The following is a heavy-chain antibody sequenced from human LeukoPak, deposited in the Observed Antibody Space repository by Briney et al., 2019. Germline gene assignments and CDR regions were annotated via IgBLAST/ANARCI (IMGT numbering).Heavy chain of an antibody. CDR1: GGSFSGYY. Sequence: SETQSLTCVVEGGSFSGYYWSWIRQSPGKGLEWIGEINHHGYTNYNPSLRSRVIMSVDTSKNHISLKLTSVTAADTAMYYCAAKGGDGHNSAFGFWGQGALVSVSS. V-gene: IGHV4-34*01. D-gene: IGHD5-24*01. CDR3: AAKGGDGHNSAFGF. CDR2: INHHGYT. J-gene: IGHJ4*02.